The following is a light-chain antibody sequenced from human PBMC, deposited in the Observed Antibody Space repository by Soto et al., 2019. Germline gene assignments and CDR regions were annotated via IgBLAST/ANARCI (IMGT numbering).Light chain of an antibody. Sequence: IALTQSRATLCLSPGESVTLSCRASQSVTTRLAWYQHKPGQAPTLLMSGASNRASGVPVRFSGSGSGTDFTLTITRLEPEDFALYYCQQYGGSPITFGLGTRLEIK. V-gene: IGKV3-20*01. J-gene: IGKJ5*01. CDR2: GAS. CDR1: QSVTTR. CDR3: QQYGGSPIT.